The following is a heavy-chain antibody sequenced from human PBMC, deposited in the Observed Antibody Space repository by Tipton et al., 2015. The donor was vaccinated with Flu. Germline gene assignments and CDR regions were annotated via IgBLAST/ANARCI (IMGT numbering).Heavy chain of an antibody. CDR2: ISFDGSTT. J-gene: IGHJ4*02. CDR1: GFSFSWFW. Sequence: SLRLSCATSGFSFSWFWMHWVRQAPGKGLEWVARISFDGSTTNYADSVKGRFTVSRDNAQNTVYLQMSSLRAEDTAVYYCARAPYGAYDYWGPGTLLTVSS. D-gene: IGHD4-17*01. CDR3: ARAPYGAYDY. V-gene: IGHV3-74*01.